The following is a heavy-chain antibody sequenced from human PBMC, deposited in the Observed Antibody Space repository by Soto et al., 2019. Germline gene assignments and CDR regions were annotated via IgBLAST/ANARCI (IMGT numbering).Heavy chain of an antibody. D-gene: IGHD3-22*01. CDR2: IYYSGST. Sequence: PSETLSLTCTVSGGSISSGGYYWSWIPQHPGKGLEWIGYIYYSGSTYYNPSLKSRVTISVDTSKNQFSLKLSSVTAADTAVYYCARDSSGYLIFDYWGQGTLVTVSS. J-gene: IGHJ4*02. CDR1: GGSISSGGYY. CDR3: ARDSSGYLIFDY. V-gene: IGHV4-31*03.